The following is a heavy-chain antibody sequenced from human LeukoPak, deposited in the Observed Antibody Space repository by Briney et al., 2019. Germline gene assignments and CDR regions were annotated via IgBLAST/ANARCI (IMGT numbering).Heavy chain of an antibody. J-gene: IGHJ4*02. D-gene: IGHD6-19*01. Sequence: SETLSLTCAVSGGSISSSKWWSWVRQPPGKGLEWIGEIYHSGSTNYNPSLKSRVTMSVDTSKNQFSLKLSSVTAADTAVYYCARGYSSGWLYYYFDYWGQGTLVTVSS. CDR3: ARGYSSGWLYYYFDY. V-gene: IGHV4-4*02. CDR2: IYHSGST. CDR1: GGSISSSKW.